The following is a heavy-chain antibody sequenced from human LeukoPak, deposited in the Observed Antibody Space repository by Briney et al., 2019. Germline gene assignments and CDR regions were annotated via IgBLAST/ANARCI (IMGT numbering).Heavy chain of an antibody. J-gene: IGHJ4*02. CDR1: GYTFTGYY. V-gene: IGHV1-2*02. Sequence: ASVKVSCKASGYTFTGYYMHWVRQAPGQGLEWMGWINPNSGGTNYTQKFQGRVTMTRDTSISTVYLELSRLRSDDTAVYYCARAPYGGNPIKRFDYWGQGTLVTVSS. CDR2: INPNSGGT. CDR3: ARAPYGGNPIKRFDY. D-gene: IGHD4-23*01.